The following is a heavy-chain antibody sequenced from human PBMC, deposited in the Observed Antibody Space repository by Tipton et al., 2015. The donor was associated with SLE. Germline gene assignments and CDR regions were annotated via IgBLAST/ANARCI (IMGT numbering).Heavy chain of an antibody. Sequence: GSLRLSCAASGFTFGPYWMHWVRQAPGRGLMWVSHIHGDATTTVYADSVKGRFTISRDNAKNTLYLQMNSLTPDDTAVYYCARDRGLPDSFDIWGQGTMVTVSS. D-gene: IGHD3-10*01. J-gene: IGHJ3*02. CDR2: IHGDATTT. CDR3: ARDRGLPDSFDI. CDR1: GFTFGPYW. V-gene: IGHV3-74*01.